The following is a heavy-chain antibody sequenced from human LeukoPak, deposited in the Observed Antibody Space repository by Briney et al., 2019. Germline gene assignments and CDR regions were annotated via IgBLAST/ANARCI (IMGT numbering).Heavy chain of an antibody. CDR2: ISSSSSYI. V-gene: IGHV3-21*01. J-gene: IGHJ4*02. Sequence: PGGSLRLSCAASGFTFSSYSMNWVRQAPGKGLEWVSSISSSSSYIYYADSVKGRFTISRDNANNTLYLQVNSLRAEDTAVYYCARGSNWGSLFDYWGQGTLVTVSS. CDR3: ARGSNWGSLFDY. D-gene: IGHD7-27*01. CDR1: GFTFSSYS.